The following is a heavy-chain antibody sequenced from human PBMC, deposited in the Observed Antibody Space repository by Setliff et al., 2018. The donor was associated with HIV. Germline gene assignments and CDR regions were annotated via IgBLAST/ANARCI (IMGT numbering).Heavy chain of an antibody. CDR1: GYSLSSYA. V-gene: IGHV1-18*03. J-gene: IGHJ4*02. CDR3: ARDPYYYDKRGYYE. Sequence: GASVKVSCKASGYSLSSYAVSWVRQAPGQGLEWVGWISPYNGNTHYAQKFQARVTLTTDTSTDTAFMDLRSLRSDDMAVYFCARDPYYYDKRGYYEWGQGTLVTVSS. CDR2: ISPYNGNT. D-gene: IGHD3-22*01.